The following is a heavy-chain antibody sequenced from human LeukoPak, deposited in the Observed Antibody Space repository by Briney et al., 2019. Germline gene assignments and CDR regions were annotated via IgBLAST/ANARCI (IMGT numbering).Heavy chain of an antibody. V-gene: IGHV4-4*07. CDR3: ARERASGWYEHRYDY. CDR1: GGSISSYY. CDR2: IYTSGSN. J-gene: IGHJ4*02. Sequence: SETLSLTCTVSGGSISSYYWSWIRQPAGKGLEWIGRIYTSGSNNYNPSLKSRVTMSVDTSKNQFSLQLRSVTAADTAVYYCARERASGWYEHRYDYWGQGTLVTVSS. D-gene: IGHD6-19*01.